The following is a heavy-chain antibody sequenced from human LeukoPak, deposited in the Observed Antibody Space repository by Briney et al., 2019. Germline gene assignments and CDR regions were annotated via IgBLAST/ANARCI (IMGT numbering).Heavy chain of an antibody. V-gene: IGHV4-39*01. D-gene: IGHD5-24*01. CDR1: GGSISRSNYF. CDR3: ARHEEEDGYNAKTPDY. Sequence: SETLSLTCSVSGGSISRSNYFWGWIRQPPGMGLEWIGSIFYRGTTYYSPSLKSRVTISVDTSRNHFSLRLSSVTAADTAVYYCARHEEEDGYNAKTPDYWGQGTLVTVSS. CDR2: IFYRGTT. J-gene: IGHJ4*02.